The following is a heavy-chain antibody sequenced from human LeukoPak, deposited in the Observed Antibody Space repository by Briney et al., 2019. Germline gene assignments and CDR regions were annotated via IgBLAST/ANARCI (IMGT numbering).Heavy chain of an antibody. CDR3: AKDRHPARTDGYYFDY. J-gene: IGHJ4*02. D-gene: IGHD1-14*01. CDR2: ISYDANNK. Sequence: PGGSLRLSCAASAFTFRTYGMHWVRQAPGKGLEWVAVISYDANNKNYADSVKGRFTVSRDNSRNTLYLQMSSLRVEDTAVYYCAKDRHPARTDGYYFDYWGQGTRVTVSS. V-gene: IGHV3-30*18. CDR1: AFTFRTYG.